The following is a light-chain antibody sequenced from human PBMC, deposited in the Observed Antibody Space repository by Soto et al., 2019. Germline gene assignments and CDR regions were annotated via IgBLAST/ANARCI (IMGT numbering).Light chain of an antibody. CDR3: AAWDDSLNGRYV. CDR1: SSNIGSNT. J-gene: IGLJ1*01. CDR2: SNN. Sequence: QSVLPQPPSASGTPGQRVTISCSGSSSNIGSNTVNWYQQLPGTAPKLLIYSNNQRPSGVPDRFSGSKSGTSASLAISGLQSEDEADYYCAAWDDSLNGRYVFGTGTKV. V-gene: IGLV1-44*01.